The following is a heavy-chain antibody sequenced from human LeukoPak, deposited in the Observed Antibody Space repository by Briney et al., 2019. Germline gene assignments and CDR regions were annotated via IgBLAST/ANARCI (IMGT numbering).Heavy chain of an antibody. CDR3: AIRDYGDYWYYFDY. Sequence: GASVKVSCKASGYTSTGYYMHWVRQAPGQGLEWMGWINPNSGGTNYAQKFQGRVTMTRDTSISTAYMELSRLRSDDTAVYYCAIRDYGDYWYYFDYWGQGTLVTVSS. D-gene: IGHD4-17*01. J-gene: IGHJ4*02. V-gene: IGHV1-2*02. CDR2: INPNSGGT. CDR1: GYTSTGYY.